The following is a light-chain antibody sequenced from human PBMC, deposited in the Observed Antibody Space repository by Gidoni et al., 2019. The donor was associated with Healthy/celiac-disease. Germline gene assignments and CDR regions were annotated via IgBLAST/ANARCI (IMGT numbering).Light chain of an antibody. CDR1: SSDVGGYNY. J-gene: IGLJ1*01. V-gene: IGLV2-14*01. Sequence: QSALTQPASVSGSPGQSITSSCTGTSSDVGGYNYVSWYQQHPGKAPKLMIYWVSNRPSGVSNRFSGSKSGNTASLTISGLQADDEADYYCSSYTSSSTGVFGTGTKVTVL. CDR3: SSYTSSSTGV. CDR2: WVS.